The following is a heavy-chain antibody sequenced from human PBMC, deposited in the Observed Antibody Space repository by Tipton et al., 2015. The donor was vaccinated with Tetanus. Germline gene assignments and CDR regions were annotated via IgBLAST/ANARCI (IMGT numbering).Heavy chain of an antibody. V-gene: IGHV3-7*01. Sequence: SLRLSCAVSGFTFSSSWMSWVRQVPGKGLEWVANISGGGNEKYYVDSVKGRFTISRDNAKNSLYLQMNSLRGEDTAVYYCVRDFAEFDYWGQGTLVTVSS. J-gene: IGHJ4*02. CDR3: VRDFAEFDY. CDR1: GFTFSSSW. CDR2: ISGGGNEK.